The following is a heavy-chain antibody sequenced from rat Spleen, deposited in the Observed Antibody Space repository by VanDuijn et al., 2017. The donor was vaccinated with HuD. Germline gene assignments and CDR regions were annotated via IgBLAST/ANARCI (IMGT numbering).Heavy chain of an antibody. CDR3: ARPSYGYPFAY. CDR1: GFTFSDYY. CDR2: ISYDGRVT. D-gene: IGHD1-7*01. J-gene: IGHJ3*01. V-gene: IGHV5-7*01. Sequence: EVQLVESGGGLVQPGRSLNLSCAASGFTFSDYYMAWVRQAPTKGLEWVASISYDGRVTYYRDSVKGRFTISKDNAKSTLYLQMDSLRSEDTATYYCARPSYGYPFAYWGQGTLVTVSS.